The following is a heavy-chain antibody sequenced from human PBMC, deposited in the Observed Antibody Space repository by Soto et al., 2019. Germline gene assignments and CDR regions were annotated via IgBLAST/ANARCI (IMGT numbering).Heavy chain of an antibody. D-gene: IGHD2-2*01. CDR1: GGTFSSYT. J-gene: IGHJ6*03. CDR3: ARGSDCSSTSCYHTYYYYYMDV. V-gene: IGHV1-69*02. Sequence: QVQLVQSGAEVKKPGSSVKVSCKASGGTFSSYTISWVRQAPGQGLEWMGRIIPILGIANYAQKFQGRVTITADKSTRTAYMELSSLRSEDTAVYYCARGSDCSSTSCYHTYYYYYMDVWGKGTTVTVSS. CDR2: IIPILGIA.